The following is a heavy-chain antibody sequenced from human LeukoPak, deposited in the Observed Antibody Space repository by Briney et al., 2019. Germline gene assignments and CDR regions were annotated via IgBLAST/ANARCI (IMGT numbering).Heavy chain of an antibody. CDR3: AKSGSSSWYYYYYYMDV. V-gene: IGHV3-30*04. CDR1: GFTFSSYA. J-gene: IGHJ6*03. D-gene: IGHD6-13*01. CDR2: ISYDGSNK. Sequence: PGGSLRLSCAASGFTFSSYAMHWVRQAPGKGLEWVAVISYDGSNKYYADSVKGRFTISRDNSKNTLYLQMNSLRAEDTAVYYCAKSGSSSWYYYYYYMDVWGKGTTVTVSS.